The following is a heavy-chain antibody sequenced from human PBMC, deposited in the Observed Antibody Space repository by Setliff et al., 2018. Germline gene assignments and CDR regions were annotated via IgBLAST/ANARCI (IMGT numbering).Heavy chain of an antibody. V-gene: IGHV3-21*01. CDR1: GFTFSTYS. CDR2: ISPNSIYI. Sequence: GESLKISCAASGFTFSTYSFHWVRQAPGKGLDWVSSISPNSIYIYYADSVEGRFTISRDNAKNSLYLQMNSLGAEDTAVYYCARSPANGGHDAFDIWGQGTMVTVSS. J-gene: IGHJ3*02. D-gene: IGHD6-25*01. CDR3: ARSPANGGHDAFDI.